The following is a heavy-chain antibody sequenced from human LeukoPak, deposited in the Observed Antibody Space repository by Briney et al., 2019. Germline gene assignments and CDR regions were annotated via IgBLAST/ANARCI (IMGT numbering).Heavy chain of an antibody. CDR3: ARFAYCGTGCWYYFDF. Sequence: SETLSLTCCVSGGSISGHYWSWIRQPPGKELEWIGSTFVTGNTLYNPSLSSRVTMSLDTSKNQFSLKLSSVTATDTAVYYCARFAYCGTGCWYYFDFWGRGMLVTVSS. CDR2: TFVTGNT. D-gene: IGHD2-21*02. V-gene: IGHV4-4*09. CDR1: GGSISGHY. J-gene: IGHJ4*02.